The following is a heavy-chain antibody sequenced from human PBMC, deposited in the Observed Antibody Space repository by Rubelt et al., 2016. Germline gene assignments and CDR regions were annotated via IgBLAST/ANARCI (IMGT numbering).Heavy chain of an antibody. Sequence: GKGLEWIGEINHSGSTNYNPSLKSRVTISVDTSKNQFSLKLSSVTAADTAVYYCARTSGAGYCGGDCYSTDWYFDLWGRGTLVTVSS. D-gene: IGHD2-21*01. J-gene: IGHJ2*01. V-gene: IGHV4-34*01. CDR3: ARTSGAGYCGGDCYSTDWYFDL. CDR2: INHSGST.